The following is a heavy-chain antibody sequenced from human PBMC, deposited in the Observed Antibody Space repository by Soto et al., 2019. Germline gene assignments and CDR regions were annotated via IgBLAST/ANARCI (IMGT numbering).Heavy chain of an antibody. J-gene: IGHJ4*02. V-gene: IGHV3-7*05. D-gene: IGHD3-10*01. CDR1: GFTFSDYW. CDR2: IKTDGSEK. CDR3: ASSMGRGGDDY. Sequence: EVQLVESGGGLVQPGGSLRLSCAASGFTFSDYWMSWVRQAPGKGLECVANIKTDGSEKYYVDPVKGRCTISRDNATNPLSLHTNRLRAADTAVYYCASSMGRGGDDYWGQGTLVAVSS.